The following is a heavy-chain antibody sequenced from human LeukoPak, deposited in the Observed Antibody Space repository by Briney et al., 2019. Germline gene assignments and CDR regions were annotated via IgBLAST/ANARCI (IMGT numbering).Heavy chain of an antibody. Sequence: GGSLRLSCAASGFTFTNAWMSWVRQAPGKGLEWLCRIKSKTDGGTTDYAAPVKGRFTISRDDSKNTLYLQMNSLKTEDTAVYSCTTEAELRHYCTNGICYNFHCWRQGTLVTVSS. J-gene: IGHJ4*02. CDR1: GFTFTNAW. CDR3: TTEAELRHYCTNGICYNFHC. CDR2: IKSKTDGGTT. V-gene: IGHV3-15*01. D-gene: IGHD2-8*01.